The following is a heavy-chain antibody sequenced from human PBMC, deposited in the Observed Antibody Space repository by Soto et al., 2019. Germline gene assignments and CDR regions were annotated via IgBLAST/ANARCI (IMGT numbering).Heavy chain of an antibody. CDR2: INSDGRST. D-gene: IGHD2-15*01. CDR1: GFTFSGYW. CDR3: ARGGGGVAATQYFFDY. V-gene: IGHV3-74*01. Sequence: EVQLVESGGGLVQPGGSLGLSCAASGFTFSGYWMHWVRQVPGKGLVWVSRINSDGRSTTYADSVKGRFTISRDNAKKKIYLQMNSLRAEDTAVYYCARGGGGVAATQYFFDYWGQGTLVTVSS. J-gene: IGHJ4*02.